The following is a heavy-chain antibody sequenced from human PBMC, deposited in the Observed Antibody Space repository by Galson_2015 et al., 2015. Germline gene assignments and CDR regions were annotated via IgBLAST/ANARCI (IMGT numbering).Heavy chain of an antibody. D-gene: IGHD1-26*01. Sequence: FMILCCASSGFIFTSAYMSWSHAAPGKRLEWFALIKSKGTGGATDYAAPVRSRFTITRDDTTATIHLQTNSLQIEDNAMYYWVTDVPAVGAGEFDYWGQGTLVTVSS. V-gene: IGHV3-15*01. CDR3: VTDVPAVGAGEFDY. CDR1: GFIFTSAY. J-gene: IGHJ4*02. CDR2: IKSKGTGGAT.